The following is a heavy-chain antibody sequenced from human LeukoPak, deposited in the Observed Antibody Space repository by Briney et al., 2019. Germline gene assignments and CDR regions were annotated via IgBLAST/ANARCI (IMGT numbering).Heavy chain of an antibody. V-gene: IGHV3-21*01. D-gene: IGHD3-10*01. CDR3: ARSAGSHTAFDI. CDR1: GFTFSSYS. J-gene: IGHJ3*02. CDR2: ISSSSSYI. Sequence: PGGSLRLSCAASGFTFSSYSMNWVRQAPGKGLEWVSSISSSSSYIYYADSVKGRFTISRDNAKNSLYLQMNSLRAEDTAVYYCARSAGSHTAFDIWGQGTMVTVSS.